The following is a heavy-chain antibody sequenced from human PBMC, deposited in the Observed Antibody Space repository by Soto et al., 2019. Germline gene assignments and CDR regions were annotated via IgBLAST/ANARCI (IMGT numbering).Heavy chain of an antibody. Sequence: QVTLKESGPVLVKPTETLTLTCTVSGFSLSNARVGVSWIRQPPGKALEWLAHILSNDEKSYSTSLKSRLTISKDTSKSQVVLTMTNMDPVDTATYYCARIDKEKAIWVGPWGQGTLVTVSS. D-gene: IGHD2-21*01. J-gene: IGHJ5*02. CDR1: GFSLSNARVG. V-gene: IGHV2-26*01. CDR2: ILSNDEK. CDR3: ARIDKEKAIWVGP.